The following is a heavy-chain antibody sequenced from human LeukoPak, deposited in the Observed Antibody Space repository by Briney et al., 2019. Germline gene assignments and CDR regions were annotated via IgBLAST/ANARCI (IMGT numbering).Heavy chain of an antibody. Sequence: GGSLRLSCAASGFTFSSYAMHWVRQAPGKGLEWVAVISYDGSNKYYADSVKGRFTISRDNSENTLYLQMNSLRAEDTAVYYCARETAAGTYFDYWGQGTLVTVSS. V-gene: IGHV3-30-3*01. CDR1: GFTFSSYA. CDR3: ARETAAGTYFDY. CDR2: ISYDGSNK. J-gene: IGHJ4*02. D-gene: IGHD6-13*01.